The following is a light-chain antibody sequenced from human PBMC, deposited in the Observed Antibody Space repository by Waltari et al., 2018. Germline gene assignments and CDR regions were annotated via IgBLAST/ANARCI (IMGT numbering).Light chain of an antibody. J-gene: IGLJ3*02. CDR2: SNN. CDR3: ASWDDSLSGVV. Sequence: QSVLTQAPSASGTPGQGVTISCSGSNSNLGRNSVNWYQQFSGTAPKLLIHSNNQRPAGVPDRCSCSKSGTAASLAISGLQSEDEADYYCASWDDSLSGVVFGGGTKLTVL. V-gene: IGLV1-44*01. CDR1: NSNLGRNS.